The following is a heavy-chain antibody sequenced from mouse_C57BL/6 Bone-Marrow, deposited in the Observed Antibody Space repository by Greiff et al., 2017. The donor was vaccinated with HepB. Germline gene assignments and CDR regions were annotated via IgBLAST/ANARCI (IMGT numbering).Heavy chain of an antibody. CDR2: IHPNSGST. CDR3: FYDGYYFDY. CDR1: GYTFTSYW. D-gene: IGHD2-3*01. Sequence: QVQLKQPGAELVKPGASVKLSCKASGYTFTSYWMHWVKQRPGQGLEWIGMIHPNSGSTNYNEKFKSKATLTVDKSSSTAYMQLSSLTSEDSAVYYCFYDGYYFDYWGQGTTLTVSS. V-gene: IGHV1-64*01. J-gene: IGHJ2*01.